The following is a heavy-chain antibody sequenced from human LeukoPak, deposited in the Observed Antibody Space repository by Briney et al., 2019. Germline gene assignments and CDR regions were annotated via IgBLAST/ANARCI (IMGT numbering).Heavy chain of an antibody. Sequence: GGSLRLSCAASGFTVSSNYMSWVRQAPGKGLEWVSVIYSGGSTYYADSVKGRFTVFRDNSKNTLYLQMNSLRAEDTAVYYCARDQRNDFWPYGMDVWGQGTTVTVSS. CDR3: ARDQRNDFWPYGMDV. D-gene: IGHD3-3*01. CDR1: GFTVSSNY. J-gene: IGHJ6*02. V-gene: IGHV3-53*01. CDR2: IYSGGST.